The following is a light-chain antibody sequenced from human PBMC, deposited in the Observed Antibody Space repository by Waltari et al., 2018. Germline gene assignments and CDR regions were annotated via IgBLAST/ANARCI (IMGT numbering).Light chain of an antibody. CDR2: WAS. CDR1: QSVLYSSNNKNY. Sequence: DIVMTQSQDSLAVSLGERATINCKSSQSVLYSSNNKNYLAWYQQKPGQPPKLLIYWASTRESGVPDRFSGSGSGTDFTLTISSLQAEDVAVYYCQQYYSTLMYTFGQGTKLEIK. J-gene: IGKJ2*01. CDR3: QQYYSTLMYT. V-gene: IGKV4-1*01.